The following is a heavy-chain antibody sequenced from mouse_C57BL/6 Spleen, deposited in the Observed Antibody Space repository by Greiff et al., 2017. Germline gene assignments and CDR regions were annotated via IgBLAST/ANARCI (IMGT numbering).Heavy chain of an antibody. V-gene: IGHV1-52*01. D-gene: IGHD2-5*01. CDR2: IDPSDSET. Sequence: QVQLQQPGAELVGPGSSVKLSCKASGYTFTSYWMHWVKQRPIQGLEWIGNIDPSDSETHYNQKFKDKATLTVDKSSSTAYMQLSSLTSEDSAVYYCARSYYSNYFDYWGQGTTLTVSS. CDR1: GYTFTSYW. CDR3: ARSYYSNYFDY. J-gene: IGHJ2*01.